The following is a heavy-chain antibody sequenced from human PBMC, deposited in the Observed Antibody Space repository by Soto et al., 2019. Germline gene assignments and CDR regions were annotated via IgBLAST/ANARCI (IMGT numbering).Heavy chain of an antibody. CDR1: GDSVSSNSAA. CDR3: ASMPLYPQRNYYYYYGMDV. D-gene: IGHD2-2*01. Sequence: PSQTLSLTCAISGDSVSSNSAAWNWIRQSPSRGLEWLGRTYYRSKWYNDYAVSVKSRITINPDTSKNQFSLQLNSVTPEDTAVYYCASMPLYPQRNYYYYYGMDVWGQGTTVTVSS. CDR2: TYYRSKWYN. V-gene: IGHV6-1*01. J-gene: IGHJ6*02.